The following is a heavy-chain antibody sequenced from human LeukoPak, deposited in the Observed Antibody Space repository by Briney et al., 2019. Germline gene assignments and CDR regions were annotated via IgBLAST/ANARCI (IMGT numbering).Heavy chain of an antibody. V-gene: IGHV4-59*01. Sequence: PSETLSLTCTVSGGSISSYYWSWTRQPPGKGLEWIGYIYYSGSTNYNPSLKSRVTISVDTSKNQFSLKLSSVTAADTAVYYCARGRYYDILTGYHEAFDIWGQGTTVTVSS. CDR1: GGSISSYY. D-gene: IGHD3-9*01. CDR3: ARGRYYDILTGYHEAFDI. J-gene: IGHJ3*02. CDR2: IYYSGST.